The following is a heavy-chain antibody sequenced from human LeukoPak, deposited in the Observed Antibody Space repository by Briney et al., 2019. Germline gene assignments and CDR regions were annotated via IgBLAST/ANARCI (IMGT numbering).Heavy chain of an antibody. V-gene: IGHV3-53*01. CDR2: IYSGGST. CDR3: ATCSGGSCYSGYYYYGMDV. Sequence: GGSLRLSCAASGFTFTDYYMSWVRQAPGKGLEWVSVIYSGGSTYYADSVKGRFTISRDNSKNTLYLQMNSLRAEDTAVYYCATCSGGSCYSGYYYYGMDVWGQGTTVTVSS. D-gene: IGHD2-15*01. J-gene: IGHJ6*02. CDR1: GFTFTDYY.